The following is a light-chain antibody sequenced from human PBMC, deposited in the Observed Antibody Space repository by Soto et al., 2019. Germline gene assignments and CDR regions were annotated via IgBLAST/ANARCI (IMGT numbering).Light chain of an antibody. CDR2: GAS. CDR1: QTVSSN. J-gene: IGKJ5*01. CDR3: QQYGSSRIT. V-gene: IGKV3-15*01. Sequence: DIVMTQSPATLSVSPGETATLSCRASQTVSSNLAWYHQKPGQAPRLLIYGASTRATGIPARFSGSGSGTEFTLTISRLEPEDFAVYYCQQYGSSRITFGQGTRLEIK.